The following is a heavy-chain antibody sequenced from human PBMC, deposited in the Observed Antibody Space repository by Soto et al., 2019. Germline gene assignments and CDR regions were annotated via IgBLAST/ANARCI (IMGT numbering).Heavy chain of an antibody. CDR2: IWYNGRYK. CDR1: GFTFSSYG. J-gene: IGHJ4*02. Sequence: QVQLVESGGGVAQPGRSLRLPCAASGFTFSSYGMHWVRQAPGKGLEWVAVIWYNGRYKYYADSVKGRFTISRDNSKNPLYLQMDSLRAEDTAVYYCARGYGSGSYVFDYWGQGTLVTVSS. CDR3: ARGYGSGSYVFDY. D-gene: IGHD3-10*01. V-gene: IGHV3-33*01.